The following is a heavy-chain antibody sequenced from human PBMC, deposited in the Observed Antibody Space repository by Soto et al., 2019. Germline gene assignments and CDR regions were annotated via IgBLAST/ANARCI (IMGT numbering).Heavy chain of an antibody. V-gene: IGHV4-39*01. Sequence: PSETLSLTCTVSGGSISSSSYYWGWIRQPPGKGLEWIGSIYYSGSTYYNPSLKSRVTISVDTSKNQFSLKLSSVTAADTAVYYCARLRYFDWLLKAGGTRHNWFDPWRQATLVTVSS. CDR2: IYYSGST. CDR3: ARLRYFDWLLKAGGTRHNWFDP. D-gene: IGHD3-9*01. CDR1: GGSISSSSYY. J-gene: IGHJ5*02.